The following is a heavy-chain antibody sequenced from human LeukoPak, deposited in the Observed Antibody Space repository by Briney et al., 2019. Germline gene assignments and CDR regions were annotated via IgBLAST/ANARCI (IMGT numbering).Heavy chain of an antibody. CDR2: INNDGSNT. V-gene: IGHV3-74*01. J-gene: IGHJ5*02. Sequence: GGSLRLSCAASGFAFNTYSMNWVRQAPGKGLVWVSRINNDGSNTAYADSVKGRFTISRDNAKNTLYLQLNSLRAEDTAVYYCARALVGYYNWFDPWGQGTLVTVSS. CDR1: GFAFNTYS. D-gene: IGHD2-8*02. CDR3: ARALVGYYNWFDP.